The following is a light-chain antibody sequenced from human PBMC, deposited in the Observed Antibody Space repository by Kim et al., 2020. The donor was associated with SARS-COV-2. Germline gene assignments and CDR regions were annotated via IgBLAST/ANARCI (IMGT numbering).Light chain of an antibody. CDR2: GAS. J-gene: IGKJ1*01. CDR3: QQYSSYPVA. V-gene: IGKV1-5*03. CDR1: QNITTW. Sequence: ASVGERVPITCRASQNITTWLAWYQQKPGKAPNLLIYGASSLESGVPSRFSGSGSGTEFTLTIGSLQPEDFVLYYCQQYSSYPVAFGQGTKVDIK.